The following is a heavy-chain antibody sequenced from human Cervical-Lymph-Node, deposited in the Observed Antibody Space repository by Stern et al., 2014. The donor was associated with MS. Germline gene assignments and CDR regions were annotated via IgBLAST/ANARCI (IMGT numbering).Heavy chain of an antibody. V-gene: IGHV7-4-1*02. Sequence: QVQLGQSGSELKKPGASVKVSCTASQYTLTTHAINWVRQAPGQGLEWMGLISTKTGNATFAQGFTGRFVFSLDTSINTAYLQISSLKADDSAVYDCATWGSGSSPPLFYWGQGTLVTVSS. D-gene: IGHD6-6*01. J-gene: IGHJ4*02. CDR1: QYTLTTHA. CDR3: ATWGSGSSPPLFY. CDR2: ISTKTGNA.